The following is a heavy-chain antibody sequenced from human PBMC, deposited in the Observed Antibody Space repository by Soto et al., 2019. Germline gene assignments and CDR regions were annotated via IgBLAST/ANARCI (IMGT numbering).Heavy chain of an antibody. V-gene: IGHV3-23*01. J-gene: IGHJ4*02. Sequence: PGWSPRPSWAGPGFIFSPIGMTWGRQDPGKGLEWVSIVSTSGGPIYYADSVKGRVTDSRDDSKNTVYLQMNSLRIEDTAVYYWVKDNNWHDPCWAQGTRVTASS. CDR3: VKDNNWHDPC. D-gene: IGHD1-1*01. CDR1: GFIFSPIG. CDR2: VSTSGGPI.